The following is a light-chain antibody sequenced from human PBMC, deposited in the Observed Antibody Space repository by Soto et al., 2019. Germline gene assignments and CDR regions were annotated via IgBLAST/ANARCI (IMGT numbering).Light chain of an antibody. J-gene: IGLJ1*01. Sequence: QTVVTQEPSFSVSPGGTVTLTCALNSGSVSANSYPSWCQQTPGQPPRTLIYNTNTRSSGVPDRFSGSILGNKAALTITGAQADDESDYYCVLFVGSGISVFGTGTKLTVL. V-gene: IGLV8-61*01. CDR2: NTN. CDR3: VLFVGSGISV. CDR1: SGSVSANSY.